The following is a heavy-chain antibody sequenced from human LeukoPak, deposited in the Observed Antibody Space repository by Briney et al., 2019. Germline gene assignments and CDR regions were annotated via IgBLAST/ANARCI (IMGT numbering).Heavy chain of an antibody. D-gene: IGHD1-26*01. Sequence: GASVKVSCKASGYTFTSYYMHWVRQAPGQGLEWMGGIIPIFGTASYAQKFQGRVTITADESTSTAYMELSSLRSEDTAVYYCAADSGSFPFDYWGQGTLVTVSS. CDR3: AADSGSFPFDY. CDR2: IIPIFGTA. CDR1: GYTFTSYY. V-gene: IGHV1-69*13. J-gene: IGHJ4*02.